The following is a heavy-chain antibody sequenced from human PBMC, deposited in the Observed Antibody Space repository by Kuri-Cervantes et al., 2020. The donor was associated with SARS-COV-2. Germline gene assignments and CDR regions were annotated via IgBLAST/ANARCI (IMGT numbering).Heavy chain of an antibody. CDR3: ARAYGNYVFREALDS. Sequence: GGALRLSCAASGFTFSSYAMHWVRQAPGKGLEWVAVISYDGSNKYNADAVKDRFTISRDNAKNSLYLQMNSLRVEDTALYYGARAYGNYVFREALDSWGQGTLVTVSS. CDR2: ISYDGSNK. V-gene: IGHV3-30-3*01. J-gene: IGHJ4*02. D-gene: IGHD4-11*01. CDR1: GFTFSSYA.